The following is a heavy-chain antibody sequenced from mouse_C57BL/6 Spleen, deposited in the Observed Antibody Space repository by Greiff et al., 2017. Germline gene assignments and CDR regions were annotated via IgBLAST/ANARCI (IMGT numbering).Heavy chain of an antibody. D-gene: IGHD2-1*01. J-gene: IGHJ2*01. CDR1: GYTFTSYW. Sequence: QVQLQQPGAELVRPGTSVKLSCKASGYTFTSYWMHWVKQRPGQGLEWIGVIAPSDSYTNYNQKFKGKATLTVDTSSSTAYMQLSSLTSEDSAVYYCARSSTEDYLDYWGQGTTLTVSS. V-gene: IGHV1-59*01. CDR3: ARSSTEDYLDY. CDR2: IAPSDSYT.